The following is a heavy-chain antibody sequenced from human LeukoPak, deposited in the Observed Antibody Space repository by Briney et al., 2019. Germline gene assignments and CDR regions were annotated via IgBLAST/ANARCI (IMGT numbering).Heavy chain of an antibody. V-gene: IGHV3-23*01. J-gene: IGHJ4*02. D-gene: IGHD2-15*01. CDR3: AKQKGYCSGGSCYYSDY. CDR2: LSGSGAST. CDR1: GFTFSSYA. Sequence: GGSLRLSRAASGFTFSSYAMSWVRRAPGKGLEWVSTLSGSGASTSYADSVKGRFTISRDNSKNTLYLQMNSLRAEDTARYYCAKQKGYCSGGSCYYSDYWGQGTLVTVSS.